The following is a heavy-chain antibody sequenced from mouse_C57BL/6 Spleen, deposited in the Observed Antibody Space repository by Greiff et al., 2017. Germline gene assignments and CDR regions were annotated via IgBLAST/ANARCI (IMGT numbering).Heavy chain of an antibody. V-gene: IGHV1-9*01. CDR2: ILPGSGST. D-gene: IGHD1-1*01. CDR3: ARDYGSSPWFAY. Sequence: VQLQQSGAELMKPGASVKLSCKATGYTFTGYWIEWVKQRPGHGLEWIGEILPGSGSTTYNEKFKGKATFTADTSSNTAYMQLSSRTTEDSAIYYCARDYGSSPWFAYWGQGTLVTVSA. CDR1: GYTFTGYW. J-gene: IGHJ3*01.